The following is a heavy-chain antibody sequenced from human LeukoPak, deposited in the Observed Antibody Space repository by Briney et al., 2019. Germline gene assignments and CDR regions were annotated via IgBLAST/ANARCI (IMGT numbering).Heavy chain of an antibody. CDR3: ARDPLSDYIWGSYRSTYYYYYMDV. V-gene: IGHV1-18*01. Sequence: GASVNVSCKASVYTFTSYGISWVRPAPGQGLAWMGWISAYNGNTNYAQKLQVRVTMTTDTSTSTAYMELRSLRSDDTAVYYCARDPLSDYIWGSYRSTYYYYYMDVWGKGTTVTVSS. CDR1: VYTFTSYG. J-gene: IGHJ6*03. CDR2: ISAYNGNT. D-gene: IGHD3-16*02.